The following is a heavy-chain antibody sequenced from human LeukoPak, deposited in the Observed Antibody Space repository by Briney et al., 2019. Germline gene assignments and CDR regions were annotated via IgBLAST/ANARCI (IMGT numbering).Heavy chain of an antibody. CDR2: IYYSGST. J-gene: IGHJ4*02. CDR1: GGSISGSSYY. D-gene: IGHD3-10*01. Sequence: SETLSLTCTVSGGSISGSSYYWGWIRQPPGKGLEWIGRIYYSGSTYYKPSLKSRVTISVDTSKNQFSLKLTSVTAADTAVYYCARVAYGSGSRLIDCWGQGTLVTISS. CDR3: ARVAYGSGSRLIDC. V-gene: IGHV4-39*07.